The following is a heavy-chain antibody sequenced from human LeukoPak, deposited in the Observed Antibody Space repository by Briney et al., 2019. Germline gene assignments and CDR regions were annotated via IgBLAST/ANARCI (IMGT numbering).Heavy chain of an antibody. CDR3: AKDINRLVITQTLDY. V-gene: IGHV3-9*01. D-gene: IGHD3-22*01. CDR2: ISWNSGSI. Sequence: GGSLRLSCAASGFTFDDYAMRWVRQAPGKGLEWVSGISWNSGSIGYADSVKGRFTISRDNAKNSLYLQMNSLRAEDTALYYCAKDINRLVITQTLDYWGQGTLVTVSS. J-gene: IGHJ4*02. CDR1: GFTFDDYA.